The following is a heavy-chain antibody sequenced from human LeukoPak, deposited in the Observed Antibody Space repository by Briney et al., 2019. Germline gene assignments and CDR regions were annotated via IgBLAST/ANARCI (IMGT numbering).Heavy chain of an antibody. V-gene: IGHV1-8*01. D-gene: IGHD3-22*01. J-gene: IGHJ4*02. CDR1: GYTFTSYD. Sequence: ASVKVSCKASGYTFTSYDINWVRQATGQGLEWMGRMNPNSGNTGYAQKFQGRVTMTRNTSISTAYMELSSLRSEDTAVYYCARGDDSSGYYYGYWGQGTLVTVSS. CDR2: MNPNSGNT. CDR3: ARGDDSSGYYYGY.